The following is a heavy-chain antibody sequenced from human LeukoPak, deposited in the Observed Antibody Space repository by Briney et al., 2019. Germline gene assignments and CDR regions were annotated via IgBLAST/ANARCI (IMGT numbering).Heavy chain of an antibody. Sequence: GGSLRLSCAASGFTFSSYWMSWVRQAPGKGLEWVANIKQDGSEKYYVDSVKGRFTISRDNAKNSLYLQMNSLRAEDTAVYYCARDSMVRGVADYYGMDVWGQGTTVTVSS. CDR1: GFTFSSYW. D-gene: IGHD3-10*01. V-gene: IGHV3-7*01. J-gene: IGHJ6*02. CDR3: ARDSMVRGVADYYGMDV. CDR2: IKQDGSEK.